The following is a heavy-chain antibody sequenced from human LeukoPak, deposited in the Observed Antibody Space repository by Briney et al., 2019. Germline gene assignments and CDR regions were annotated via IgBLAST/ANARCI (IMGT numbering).Heavy chain of an antibody. V-gene: IGHV3-11*04. J-gene: IGHJ4*02. CDR3: ARDQSLGYCTNGVCYTGDY. CDR2: IDSSGDSI. Sequence: GGSLRLSCAASGFTFSGHYMSWVRQAPGKGLEWVSSIDSSGDSIYYADSVRGRFTISRDNAKKSVYLQMNSLRAEDTAVYYCARDQSLGYCTNGVCYTGDYWGQGTLVTVSS. CDR1: GFTFSGHY. D-gene: IGHD2-8*01.